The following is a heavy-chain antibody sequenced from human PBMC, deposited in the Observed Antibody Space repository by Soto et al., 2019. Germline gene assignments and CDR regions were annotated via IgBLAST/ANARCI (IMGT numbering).Heavy chain of an antibody. Sequence: QVQLVQSGAEVKKPGASVKVSCKASGYTFTSYDINWVRQATGQGPEWMGWMNPNSGNTGYAQKFQGRVTKTRNTSISTAYMEMSSLRSEDTAVYYCARAHSSGWPLRRYYYYYYGMDVWGQGTTVTVSS. CDR2: MNPNSGNT. V-gene: IGHV1-8*01. CDR3: ARAHSSGWPLRRYYYYYYGMDV. J-gene: IGHJ6*02. CDR1: GYTFTSYD. D-gene: IGHD6-19*01.